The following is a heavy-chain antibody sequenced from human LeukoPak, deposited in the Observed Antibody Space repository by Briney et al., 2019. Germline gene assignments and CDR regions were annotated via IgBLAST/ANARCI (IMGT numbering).Heavy chain of an antibody. Sequence: ASVKVSCKASGYSFNNYGISWMRQAPGQGLEWMGWISSYSGKTNYAQKFQGRVTMTTDRSSSTAYMELRSLRSGDTAVYYCAREGPNYDFLWHRFDPWGQGTLVTVSS. CDR2: ISSYSGKT. D-gene: IGHD3-3*01. V-gene: IGHV1-18*01. J-gene: IGHJ5*02. CDR1: GYSFNNYG. CDR3: AREGPNYDFLWHRFDP.